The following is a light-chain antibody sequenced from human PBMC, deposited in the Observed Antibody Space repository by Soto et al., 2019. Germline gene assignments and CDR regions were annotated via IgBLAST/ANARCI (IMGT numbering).Light chain of an antibody. V-gene: IGKV3-15*01. CDR1: QSVSSY. CDR2: DVS. CDR3: QQYNNWPFS. J-gene: IGKJ5*01. Sequence: DIVLTQSPGNIALSPWETATLSCRASQSVSSYLAWYQQKSGQSPRLLIYDVSIRATGVPARFSATGSETDFTLTISGLQSGDSAVYFCQQYNNWPFSFGQGTRLEIK.